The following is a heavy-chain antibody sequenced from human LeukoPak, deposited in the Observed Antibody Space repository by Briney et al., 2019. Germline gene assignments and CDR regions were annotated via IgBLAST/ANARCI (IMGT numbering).Heavy chain of an antibody. J-gene: IGHJ6*02. V-gene: IGHV4-39*01. D-gene: IGHD6-13*01. CDR1: GGSISSSSYY. CDR2: IYYSGST. Sequence: SETLSLTCTVSGGSISSSSYYWGWIRQPPGKGLEWIGSIYYSGSTYYNPSLKSRVTISVVTSKNQFSLKLISVTAADTAVYYCSRRYSSSYYGMDVWGQGTTVTVSS. CDR3: SRRYSSSYYGMDV.